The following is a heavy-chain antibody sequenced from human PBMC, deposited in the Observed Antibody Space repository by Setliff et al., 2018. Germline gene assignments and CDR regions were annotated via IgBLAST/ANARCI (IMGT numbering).Heavy chain of an antibody. V-gene: IGHV1-46*01. CDR3: ARGGVAAAGKKGVFEH. J-gene: IGHJ4*02. CDR2: LNTGGGSA. CDR1: GYTFTSYY. D-gene: IGHD6-13*01. Sequence: ASVKVSCKASGYTFTSYYMYWVRQAPGQGLEWMGTLNTGGGSASIVDQFQGRVSMTRDTSTSTVYMEINSLRPDDTAVYLCARGGVAAAGKKGVFEHWGQGTLVTVSS.